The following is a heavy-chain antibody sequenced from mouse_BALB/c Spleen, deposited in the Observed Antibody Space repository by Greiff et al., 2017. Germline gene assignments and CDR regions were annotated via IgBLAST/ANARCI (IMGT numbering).Heavy chain of an antibody. D-gene: IGHD4-1*02. Sequence: QVQLQQSGAELVRPGTSVKISCKASGYTFTNYWLGWVKQRPGHGLEWIGDIYPGGGYTNYNEKFKGKATLTADTSSSTSEDSAVYFCATGTRFAYWGQGTLVTVSA. CDR3: ATGTRFAY. J-gene: IGHJ3*01. V-gene: IGHV1-63*02. CDR2: IYPGGGYT. CDR1: GYTFTNYW.